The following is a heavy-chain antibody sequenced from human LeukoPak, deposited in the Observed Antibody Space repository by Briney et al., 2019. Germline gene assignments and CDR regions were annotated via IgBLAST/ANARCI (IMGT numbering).Heavy chain of an antibody. CDR3: ARAWGTLDY. J-gene: IGHJ4*02. D-gene: IGHD7-27*01. V-gene: IGHV4-59*02. CDR2: IYYSGST. CDR1: GGSVSSYY. Sequence: PSETLSLTCTVSGGSVSSYYWSWIRQPPGKGLEWIGYIYYSGSTNYNPSLKSRVTISVDTSKNQFSLKLSSVTAADTAVYYCARAWGTLDYWGQGTLVTVSS.